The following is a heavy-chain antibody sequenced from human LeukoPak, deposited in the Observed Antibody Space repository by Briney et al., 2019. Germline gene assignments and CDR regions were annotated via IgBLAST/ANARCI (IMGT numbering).Heavy chain of an antibody. CDR3: TRGRSNSFDY. D-gene: IGHD1-26*01. Sequence: SQTLSLTCASSGDSVCSNSVAWNWIRQSPSRGLEWLGRTYHRSKWYNDYALSVQSRISVNPDTPKNQFSLHLNSVTPEDAAVYYCTRGRSNSFDYWGQGTLVTVSS. V-gene: IGHV6-1*01. J-gene: IGHJ4*02. CDR2: TYHRSKWYN. CDR1: GDSVCSNSVA.